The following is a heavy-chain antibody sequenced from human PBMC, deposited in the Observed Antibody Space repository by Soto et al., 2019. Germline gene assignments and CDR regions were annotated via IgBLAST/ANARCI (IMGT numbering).Heavy chain of an antibody. J-gene: IGHJ6*02. CDR3: ARDRLPYCSSTSCYDYYGIDV. D-gene: IGHD2-2*01. CDR2: IYYSGST. V-gene: IGHV4-59*01. CDR1: GGSISSYY. Sequence: KPSETLSLTCTVSGGSISSYYWSWIRQPPGKGLEWIGYIYYSGSTNYNPSLKSRVTISVDTSKNQFSLKLSSVTAADTAVYYCARDRLPYCSSTSCYDYYGIDVWGQGTTVTVSS.